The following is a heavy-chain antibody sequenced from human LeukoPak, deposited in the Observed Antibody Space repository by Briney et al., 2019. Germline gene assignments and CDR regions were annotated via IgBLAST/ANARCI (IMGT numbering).Heavy chain of an antibody. CDR2: INPNSGGT. D-gene: IGHD6-19*01. J-gene: IGHJ4*02. Sequence: ASVKVSCKASGYTFTGYYMHWVRQAPGQGLEWMGWINPNSGGTNYAQKFQGRVTMTRDTSISTAYMELSSLRSEDTAVYYCARGYSSGWYFDYWGQGTLVTVSS. CDR3: ARGYSSGWYFDY. CDR1: GYTFTGYY. V-gene: IGHV1-2*02.